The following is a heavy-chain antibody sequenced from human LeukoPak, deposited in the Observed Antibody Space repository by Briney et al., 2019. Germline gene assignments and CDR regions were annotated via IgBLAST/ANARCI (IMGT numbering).Heavy chain of an antibody. CDR2: INPSGGST. V-gene: IGHV1-46*01. D-gene: IGHD2-21*02. Sequence: ASVKVSCTASGYTFTSYYMHWVRQAPGQGLEWMGIINPSGGSTSYAQKFQGRVTMTRDTSTSTVYMELSSLRSEDTAVYYCAREPPLCGGDCYDFDYWGQGTLVTVSS. CDR3: AREPPLCGGDCYDFDY. J-gene: IGHJ4*02. CDR1: GYTFTSYY.